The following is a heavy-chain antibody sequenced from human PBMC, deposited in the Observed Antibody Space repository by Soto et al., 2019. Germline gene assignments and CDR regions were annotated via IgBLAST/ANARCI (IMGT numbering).Heavy chain of an antibody. J-gene: IGHJ4*02. Sequence: PSETLSLTCTVSGGSISSYYWSWIRQPPGKGLEWIGYIYYSGSTNYNPSLKSRVTISVDTSKNQFSLKLSSVTVSDTAVYYCARSDARYWGQGTLVTVSS. D-gene: IGHD2-2*01. V-gene: IGHV4-59*01. CDR1: GGSISSYY. CDR2: IYYSGST. CDR3: ARSDARY.